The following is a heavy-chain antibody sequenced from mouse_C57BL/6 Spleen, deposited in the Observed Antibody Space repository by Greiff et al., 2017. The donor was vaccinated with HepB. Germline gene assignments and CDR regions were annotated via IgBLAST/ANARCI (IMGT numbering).Heavy chain of an antibody. V-gene: IGHV1-54*01. J-gene: IGHJ1*03. Sequence: VQLQQSGAELVRPGTSVKVSCKASGYAFTNYLIEWVKQRPGQGLEWIGVINPGSGGTNYNEKFKGKATLTADKSSSTAYMQLSSLTSEDSAVYFCALTRYWYFDVWGTGTTVTVSS. D-gene: IGHD2-13*01. CDR2: INPGSGGT. CDR3: ALTRYWYFDV. CDR1: GYAFTNYL.